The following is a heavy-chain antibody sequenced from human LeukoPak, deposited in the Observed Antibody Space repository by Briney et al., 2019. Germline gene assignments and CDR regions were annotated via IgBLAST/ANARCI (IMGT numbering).Heavy chain of an antibody. V-gene: IGHV1-18*01. CDR3: VVNYDFWSGYSFYY. J-gene: IGHJ4*02. D-gene: IGHD3-3*01. CDR2: ISAYNGNT. CDR1: GYTFTSYG. Sequence: ASVKVSCKASGYTFTSYGISWVRQAPGQGLEWMGWISAYNGNTNCAQKLQGRVTMTTDTSTSTAYMELRSLRSDDTAVYYCVVNYDFWSGYSFYYWGQGTLVTVSS.